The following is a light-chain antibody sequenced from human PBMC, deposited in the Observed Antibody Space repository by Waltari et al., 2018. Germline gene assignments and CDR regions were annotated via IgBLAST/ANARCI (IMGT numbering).Light chain of an antibody. CDR2: RND. V-gene: IGLV1-44*01. CDR1: SSNIGDNV. CDR3: ATWDDRMNGHWV. J-gene: IGLJ3*02. Sequence: QSVLTQSPSASGTPGQRVTISCSGSSSNIGDNVVNWYQQLPGKAPKLLIYRNDQRPSGVPDRFSASKSGTSASLAISGLQPEDEADYYCATWDDRMNGHWVFGGGTKVTVL.